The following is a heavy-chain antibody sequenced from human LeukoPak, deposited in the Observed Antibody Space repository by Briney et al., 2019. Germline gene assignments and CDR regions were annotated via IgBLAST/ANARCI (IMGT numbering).Heavy chain of an antibody. V-gene: IGHV1-8*01. Sequence: ASVKVSCKASGYTFTSYDINWVRQATGQGLEWMGWMNPNSGNTGYAQKFQGRVTMTRNTSISTAYMELSSLRSEDTAVYYCARGRSWYYDSSEGYWGQGTLVTVSS. CDR3: ARGRSWYYDSSEGY. J-gene: IGHJ4*02. CDR1: GYTFTSYD. CDR2: MNPNSGNT. D-gene: IGHD3-22*01.